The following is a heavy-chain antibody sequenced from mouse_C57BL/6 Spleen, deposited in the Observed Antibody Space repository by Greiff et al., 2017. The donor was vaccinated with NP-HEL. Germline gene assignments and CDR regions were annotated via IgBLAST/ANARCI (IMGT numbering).Heavy chain of an antibody. CDR1: GYAFSSSW. CDR3: ARGWLSDY. CDR2: IYPGDGDT. J-gene: IGHJ2*01. Sequence: QVQLQQSGPELVKPGASVKISCKASGYAFSSSWMNWVKQRPGKGLEWIGRIYPGDGDTNYNGKFKGKATLTADKSSSTAYMQLSSLTSEDSAVYFCARGWLSDYWGQGTTLTVSS. D-gene: IGHD2-3*01. V-gene: IGHV1-82*01.